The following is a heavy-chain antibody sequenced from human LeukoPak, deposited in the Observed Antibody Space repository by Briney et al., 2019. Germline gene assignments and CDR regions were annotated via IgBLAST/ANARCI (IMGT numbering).Heavy chain of an antibody. CDR1: GGSVRGYY. V-gene: IGHV4-34*01. D-gene: IGHD3-3*01. Sequence: PSETLSLTCAVYGGSVRGYYWSWIRQPPGKGLEWIGEISDRGRTHYNPSLESRVCMSVDTSKNQFALQLNSVTAADTAVYYCARVPLRFLEPFDYWGQGILVTVSS. CDR3: ARVPLRFLEPFDY. CDR2: ISDRGRT. J-gene: IGHJ4*02.